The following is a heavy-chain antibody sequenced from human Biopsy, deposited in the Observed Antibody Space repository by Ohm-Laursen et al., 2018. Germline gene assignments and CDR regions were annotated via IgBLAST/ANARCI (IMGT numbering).Heavy chain of an antibody. J-gene: IGHJ4*02. Sequence: GTLSLTWTVSGDSLTSGPENWSWIRQSPGQGLEYIGFIYSGGNANYNPSLKNRVTMSVDMSKNQFYLKLYSVTAADTAVYYCARGRRTSGWPYFDNWGQGALVIVSP. CDR3: ARGRRTSGWPYFDN. CDR1: GDSLTSGPEN. CDR2: IYSGGNA. V-gene: IGHV4-61*01. D-gene: IGHD6-19*01.